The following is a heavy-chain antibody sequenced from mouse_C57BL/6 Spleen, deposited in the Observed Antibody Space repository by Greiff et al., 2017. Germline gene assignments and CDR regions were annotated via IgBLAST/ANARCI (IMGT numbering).Heavy chain of an antibody. V-gene: IGHV1-26*01. Sequence: VQLQQSGPELVKPGASVKISCKASGYTFTDYYMNWVKQSHGKSLEWIGDINPNNGGTSYNQKFKGKATLTVDKSSSTAYMELRSLTSEASAVYYCARLRRYAMDYWGQGTSVTVSS. J-gene: IGHJ4*01. CDR2: INPNNGGT. D-gene: IGHD2-12*01. CDR3: ARLRRYAMDY. CDR1: GYTFTDYY.